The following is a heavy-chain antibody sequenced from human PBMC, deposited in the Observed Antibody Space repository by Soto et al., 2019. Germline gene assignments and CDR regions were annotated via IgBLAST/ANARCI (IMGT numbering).Heavy chain of an antibody. D-gene: IGHD2-2*01. CDR1: GYTFSNYW. J-gene: IGHJ4*02. V-gene: IGHV5-10-1*01. CDR3: ARLSRDASTLHYFDY. CDR2: IDPSDSYT. Sequence: PGESLKISCKASGYTFSNYWISWVRQMPGKGLEWMGRIDPSDSYTNYSPSFQGHVTISADKSITTAYLQWSSLRASDTAMYYCARLSRDASTLHYFDYWGQSTLVTRLL.